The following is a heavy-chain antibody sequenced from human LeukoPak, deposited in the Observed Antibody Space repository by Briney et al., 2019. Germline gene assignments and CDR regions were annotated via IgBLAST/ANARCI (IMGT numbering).Heavy chain of an antibody. V-gene: IGHV3-23*01. D-gene: IGHD3-9*01. CDR3: AKDDGYFINWFDP. CDR2: VSTGGAAT. J-gene: IGHJ5*02. CDR1: GFTFSSFS. Sequence: GGSLRLSCAASGFTFSSFSMNWVRQAPGKGLEWVSTVSTGGAATYYADSVKGRFTISRDNSENTLYLQMNSLRAEDTAVYYCAKDDGYFINWFDPWGQGTLVTVSS.